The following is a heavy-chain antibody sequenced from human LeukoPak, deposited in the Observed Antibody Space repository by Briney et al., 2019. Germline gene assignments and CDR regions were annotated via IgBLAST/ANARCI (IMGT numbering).Heavy chain of an antibody. CDR1: GYTFTSYG. D-gene: IGHD5-12*01. Sequence: ASVKVSCKASGYTFTSYGISWVRQAPGQGLEWMGWISAYNGNTNYAQKLQGRVTMTTDTSTSTAYMELRSLRSDDTAVYYCARGSAPLFNSGSDDFDYWGQGTWSPSPQ. V-gene: IGHV1-18*01. CDR2: ISAYNGNT. J-gene: IGHJ4*02. CDR3: ARGSAPLFNSGSDDFDY.